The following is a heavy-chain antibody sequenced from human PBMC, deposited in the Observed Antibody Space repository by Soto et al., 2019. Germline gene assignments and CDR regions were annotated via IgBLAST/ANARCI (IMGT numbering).Heavy chain of an antibody. Sequence: PSETLSLTCTVSGVSISRYFWSWIRQPPGKGLQWIGHIYYSGSTDYNPSLKSRVAISVDASKTHFSLRLNSVTAADAAVYYCATYDSPYYYMDVWGKGTTVTVSS. J-gene: IGHJ6*03. D-gene: IGHD3-16*01. CDR1: GVSISRYF. V-gene: IGHV4-59*13. CDR3: ATYDSPYYYMDV. CDR2: IYYSGST.